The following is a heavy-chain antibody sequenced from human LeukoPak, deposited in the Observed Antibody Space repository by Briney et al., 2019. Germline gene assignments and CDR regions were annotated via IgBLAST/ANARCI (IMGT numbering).Heavy chain of an antibody. CDR2: ISGSGGST. J-gene: IGHJ4*02. D-gene: IGHD3-10*01. CDR3: AKVHLLWFGELLFFDY. Sequence: PGGSLRLSCAASGFTFSSYAMSWVRQAPGKGLEWASAISGSGGSTYYADSVKGRFTISRDNSKNTLYLQMNSLRAEDTAVYYCAKVHLLWFGELLFFDYWGQGTLVTVSS. CDR1: GFTFSSYA. V-gene: IGHV3-23*01.